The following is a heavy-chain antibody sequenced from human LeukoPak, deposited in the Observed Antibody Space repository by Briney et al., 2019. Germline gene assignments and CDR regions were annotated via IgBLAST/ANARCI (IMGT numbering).Heavy chain of an antibody. CDR3: ATRPTPPYYYYYMDV. D-gene: IGHD4-23*01. Sequence: SETLSLTCTVSGYSISSGYYWGWIRQPPGKGLEWIGSIYHSGSTYYNPSLKSRVTITVDTSKNQFSLKLNSVTAADTAVYYCATRPTPPYYYYYMDVWGKGTTVTVSS. J-gene: IGHJ6*03. CDR1: GYSISSGYY. V-gene: IGHV4-38-2*02. CDR2: IYHSGST.